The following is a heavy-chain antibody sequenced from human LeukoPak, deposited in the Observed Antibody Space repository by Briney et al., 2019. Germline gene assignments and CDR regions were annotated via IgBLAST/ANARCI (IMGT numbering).Heavy chain of an antibody. CDR3: ARQSYSSGPNH. CDR2: IYPGDSDT. Sequence: RGESLKISCKGSGSIFTSYWIGWVRQLPGKGLEWMGIIYPGDSDTRYSPSFQGQVTISADKSISTAYLQWSSLKASDTAMYYCARQSYSSGPNHWGQGTLVTVSS. J-gene: IGHJ5*02. V-gene: IGHV5-51*01. CDR1: GSIFTSYW. D-gene: IGHD6-19*01.